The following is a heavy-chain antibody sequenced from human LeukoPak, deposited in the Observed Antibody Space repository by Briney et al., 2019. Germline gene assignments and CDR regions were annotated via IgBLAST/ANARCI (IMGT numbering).Heavy chain of an antibody. Sequence: KSSETLSLTCAVYGGSFSGYYWSWIRQPPGKGLEWIGEINHSGSTNYNPSLKSRVTISVDTSKNQFSLKLSSVTAADTAVYYCVRGQPDMAMDQGAFDIWGQGTMVTVSS. J-gene: IGHJ3*02. CDR3: VRGQPDMAMDQGAFDI. CDR1: GGSFSGYY. CDR2: INHSGST. D-gene: IGHD5-18*01. V-gene: IGHV4-34*01.